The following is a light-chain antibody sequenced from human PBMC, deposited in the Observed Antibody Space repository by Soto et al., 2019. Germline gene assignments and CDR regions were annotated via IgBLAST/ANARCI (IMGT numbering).Light chain of an antibody. CDR2: DGS. CDR1: SSDVGGYDY. CDR3: SSYTSSSTLVL. J-gene: IGLJ2*01. Sequence: QSALTQPASVSGSPGQSITISCTGTSSDVGGYDYVSWYQHHPGKAPKLMIYDGSNRPSGLSNRFSGSKSGNTASLTISGLQAEDEADYYCSSYTSSSTLVLFGGGTKLTVL. V-gene: IGLV2-14*03.